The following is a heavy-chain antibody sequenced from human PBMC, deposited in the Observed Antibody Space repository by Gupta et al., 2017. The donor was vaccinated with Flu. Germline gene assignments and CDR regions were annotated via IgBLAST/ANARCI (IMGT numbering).Heavy chain of an antibody. J-gene: IGHJ4*02. CDR2: ISHGGTT. Sequence: QLQLQESGPGLVKPSETLSLMCTVSGGSIIGVDTFWGWIRQSPGKGLEWIGSISHGGTTYQNPSLRGRITQSLDTSKSHFSLNLIYVTAADTAVYYCARHFEGGIDYWGQGILVTVSS. CDR1: GGSIIGVDTF. CDR3: ARHFEGGIDY. V-gene: IGHV4-39*01. D-gene: IGHD3-16*01.